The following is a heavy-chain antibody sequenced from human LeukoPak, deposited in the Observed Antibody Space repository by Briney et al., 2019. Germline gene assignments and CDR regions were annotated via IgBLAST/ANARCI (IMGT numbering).Heavy chain of an antibody. CDR2: LSGSGITT. J-gene: IGHJ4*01. V-gene: IGHV3-23*01. CDR1: GFTFSNSA. Sequence: GGSLRLSCAASGFTFSNSAMSWVRQAPGKGLEWVSTLSGSGITTYYADSVKGRFTISRDNSKNTLYLQMNSLRAEDTAEYYCAKGIYSSGWSYFDYWATEPWSPSPQ. CDR3: AKGIYSSGWSYFDY. D-gene: IGHD6-19*01.